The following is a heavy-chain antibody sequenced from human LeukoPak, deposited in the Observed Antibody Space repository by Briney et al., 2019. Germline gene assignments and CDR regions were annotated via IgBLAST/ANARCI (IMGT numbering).Heavy chain of an antibody. CDR1: GYSISSGYH. D-gene: IGHD4-17*01. CDR2: IYHSGST. V-gene: IGHV4-38-2*01. J-gene: IGHJ4*02. CDR3: ARQLHDYGDYVLNFDY. Sequence: SETLSLTCAVSGYSISSGYHWGWIRQPPGKGLEWIGSIYHSGSTYYNPSLKSRVTISVDTSKNQFSLKLSSVTAADTAVYYCARQLHDYGDYVLNFDYWGQGTLVTVSS.